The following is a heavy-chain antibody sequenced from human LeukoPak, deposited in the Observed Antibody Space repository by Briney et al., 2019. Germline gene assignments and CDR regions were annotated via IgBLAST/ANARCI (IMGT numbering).Heavy chain of an antibody. CDR2: IYYSGST. CDR3: ARLVRYCTGGSCSNWFDP. V-gene: IGHV4-59*08. CDR1: GGSISGYY. D-gene: IGHD2-15*01. J-gene: IGHJ5*02. Sequence: PSETLSLTCTVSGGSISGYYWSWIRQPPGKGLEWIGYIYYSGSTKLNPSLKSRVTISVDTSKNQFSLKLNSVTAADTAVHYCARLVRYCTGGSCSNWFDPWGQGTLVTVSS.